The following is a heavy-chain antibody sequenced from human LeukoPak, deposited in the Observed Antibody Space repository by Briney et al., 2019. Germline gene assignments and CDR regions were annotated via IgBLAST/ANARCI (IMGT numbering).Heavy chain of an antibody. V-gene: IGHV4-59*12. D-gene: IGHD3-3*01. J-gene: IGHJ4*02. CDR1: GGSISSYY. CDR3: ARVRSYYDFWSGYKELYYFDY. Sequence: SETLSLTCTVSGGSISSYYWSWIRQPPGKGLEWIGYIYYSGSTNYNPSLKSRVTMSVDTSKNQFSLKLSSVTAADTAVYYCARVRSYYDFWSGYKELYYFDYWGQGTLVTVSS. CDR2: IYYSGST.